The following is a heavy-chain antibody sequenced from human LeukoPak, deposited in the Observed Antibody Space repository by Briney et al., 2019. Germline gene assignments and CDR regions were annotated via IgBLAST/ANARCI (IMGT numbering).Heavy chain of an antibody. CDR3: LRDLNWSLDQ. Sequence: GGPLRLSCAASGFTFSSYNMNWVRQAPGKGLVWVSRIKSDGITITYADSVKGRFTISRDNAKNTLYLQMNSLRAEDTAVYYCLRDLNWSLDQWGQGTLVTVSS. J-gene: IGHJ4*02. CDR1: GFTFSSYN. V-gene: IGHV3-74*01. CDR2: IKSDGITI. D-gene: IGHD1-20*01.